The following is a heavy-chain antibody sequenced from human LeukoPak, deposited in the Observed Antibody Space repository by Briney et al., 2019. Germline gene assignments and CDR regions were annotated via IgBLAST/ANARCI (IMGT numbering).Heavy chain of an antibody. V-gene: IGHV4-4*09. Sequence: SSETLSLTCTVSGGSISSYYWSWIRQPPGKGLEWIGYIYTSGSTNYNPSLKSRVTISVDTSKNQFSLKLSSVTAADTAVYYCARFGYCSGGSCYPGLDYWGQGTLVTVSS. CDR2: IYTSGST. CDR3: ARFGYCSGGSCYPGLDY. CDR1: GGSISSYY. D-gene: IGHD2-15*01. J-gene: IGHJ4*02.